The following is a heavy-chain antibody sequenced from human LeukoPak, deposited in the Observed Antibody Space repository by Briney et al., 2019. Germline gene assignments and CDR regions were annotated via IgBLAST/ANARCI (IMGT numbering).Heavy chain of an antibody. CDR2: IYYSGST. D-gene: IGHD6-19*01. CDR3: ARSNRGSSGWPFDY. V-gene: IGHV4-38-2*02. J-gene: IGHJ4*02. CDR1: GYSISSGYY. Sequence: SETLSLTCTVSGYSISSGYYWGWIRQPPGKGLGWIGSIYYSGSTYYNPSLKSRVTISVDTSKNQFSLKLSSVTAADTAVYYCARSNRGSSGWPFDYWGQGTLVTVSS.